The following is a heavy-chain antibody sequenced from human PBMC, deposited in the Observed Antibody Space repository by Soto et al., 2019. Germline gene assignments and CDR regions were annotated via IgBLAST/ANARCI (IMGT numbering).Heavy chain of an antibody. J-gene: IGHJ6*02. CDR2: IVPVLGTA. CDR3: ARDSPGGGYYYGMDV. V-gene: IGHV1-69*01. CDR1: GGSFSSYS. D-gene: IGHD3-16*01. Sequence: QGQLEQSGAEVRRPGSSVKVSCKASGGSFSSYSISWVRQAPGHGLEWMGRIVPVLGTANSAQKFKGRVAFSADGYTATAYMELRSLRSDDTASYFCARDSPGGGYYYGMDVWGQGTTVIVSS.